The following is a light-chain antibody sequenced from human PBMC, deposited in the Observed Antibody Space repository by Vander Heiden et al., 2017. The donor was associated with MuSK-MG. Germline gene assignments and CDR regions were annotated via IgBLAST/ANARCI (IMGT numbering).Light chain of an antibody. J-gene: IGKJ5*01. Sequence: AIQLTQSPSSLSASVGDRVTITCRASQGISSDLAWYQQKPGKAPKLLIYDASSLESGVPSRFSGSGSGTDFTLTISSLQPEDFATYYCQQVSNSLITFGQGTQLXIK. CDR1: QGISSD. CDR2: DAS. CDR3: QQVSNSLIT. V-gene: IGKV1D-13*01.